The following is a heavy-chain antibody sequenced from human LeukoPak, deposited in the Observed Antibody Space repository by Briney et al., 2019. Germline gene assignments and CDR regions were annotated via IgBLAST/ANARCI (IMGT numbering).Heavy chain of an antibody. J-gene: IGHJ5*02. V-gene: IGHV4-59*08. CDR1: GGSISSYY. CDR3: ARGSRDDGAKSWFDP. D-gene: IGHD1-1*01. Sequence: SETLSLTCTVSGGSISSYYWSWIRQPPGKGLEWIGYIYYSGSTNYNPSLKSRVTISVDTSKNQFSLKLSSVTAADTAVYYCARGSRDDGAKSWFDPWGQGTLVTVSS. CDR2: IYYSGST.